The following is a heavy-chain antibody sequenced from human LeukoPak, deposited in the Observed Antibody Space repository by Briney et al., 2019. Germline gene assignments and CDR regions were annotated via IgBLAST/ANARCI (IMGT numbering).Heavy chain of an antibody. D-gene: IGHD3-10*01. Sequence: ASVKVSCKASGGTLSNYAISWVRQAPGQGLEWVGGIIPIYATVNYAQKFQGRVTLTADKSTGTAYMEMSSLRSQDTAVYYCARANMVRGVGSFFDRNWFDPWGQGTLVTVSS. CDR2: IIPIYATV. J-gene: IGHJ5*02. CDR3: ARANMVRGVGSFFDRNWFDP. V-gene: IGHV1-69*06. CDR1: GGTLSNYA.